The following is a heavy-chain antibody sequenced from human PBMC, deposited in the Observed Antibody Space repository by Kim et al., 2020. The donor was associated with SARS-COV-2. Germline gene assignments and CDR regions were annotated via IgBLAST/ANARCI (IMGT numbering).Heavy chain of an antibody. D-gene: IGHD2-2*01. CDR3: ARRGVPAVPFDY. CDR1: GGSISSSSYY. CDR2: IYYSGST. J-gene: IGHJ4*02. V-gene: IGHV4-39*01. Sequence: SETLSLTCTVSGGSISSSSYYWGWIRQPPGKGLEWIGSIYYSGSTYYNPSLKSRVTISVDTSKNQFSLKLSSVTAADTAVYYCARRGVPAVPFDYWGQGTLVTVSS.